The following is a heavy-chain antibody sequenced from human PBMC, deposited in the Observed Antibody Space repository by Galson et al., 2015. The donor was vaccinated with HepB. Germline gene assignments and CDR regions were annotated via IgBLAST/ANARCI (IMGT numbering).Heavy chain of an antibody. Sequence: SLGLSCADSGVTVSRNYMSWVGQAPGEGLGGVSVIYSGGSTYYADSVKGRFTISRDNSKNTLYLQMNSLRAEDTAVYYCARGDSSGWYYFDYWDQGTLVTVSS. J-gene: IGHJ4*02. CDR2: IYSGGST. CDR3: ARGDSSGWYYFDY. D-gene: IGHD6-19*01. CDR1: GVTVSRNY. V-gene: IGHV3-66*01.